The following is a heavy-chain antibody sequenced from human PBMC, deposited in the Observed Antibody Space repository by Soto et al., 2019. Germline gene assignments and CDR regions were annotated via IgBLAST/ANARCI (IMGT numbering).Heavy chain of an antibody. CDR3: ARHQDYGDLRNYYYYYGMDV. D-gene: IGHD4-17*01. V-gene: IGHV1-69*13. CDR1: GGTFSSYA. J-gene: IGHJ6*02. Sequence: SVKVSCKASGGTFSSYAISWVRQAPGQGLEWMGGIIPIFGTANYAQKFQGRVTITADESTSTAYMELSSLRSEDTAVYYCARHQDYGDLRNYYYYYGMDVWGQGTTVTVSS. CDR2: IIPIFGTA.